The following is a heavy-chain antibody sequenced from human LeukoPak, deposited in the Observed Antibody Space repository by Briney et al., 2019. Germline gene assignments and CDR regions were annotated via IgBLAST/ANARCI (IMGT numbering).Heavy chain of an antibody. Sequence: GGSLRLSCAASGFTFSSYWMSWVRQAPGKGLEWVANIKQDGSEKYYVDSVKGRFTISRDNAKNSLYLQMNSLRAEDTAVYYCARKNYDSSGCWLGIFDYWGQGTLVTVSS. J-gene: IGHJ4*02. D-gene: IGHD3-22*01. CDR2: IKQDGSEK. V-gene: IGHV3-7*01. CDR1: GFTFSSYW. CDR3: ARKNYDSSGCWLGIFDY.